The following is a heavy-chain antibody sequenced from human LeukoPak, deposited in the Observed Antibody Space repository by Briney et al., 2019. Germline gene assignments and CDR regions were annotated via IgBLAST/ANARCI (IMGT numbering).Heavy chain of an antibody. J-gene: IGHJ2*01. CDR2: IYYSGST. V-gene: IGHV4-61*05. CDR3: ARNPESELPHWYFDL. D-gene: IGHD1-14*01. Sequence: SETLSLTCTVSSVSISSSKSYWGWIRQPPGKGLEWIGYIYYSGSTNYNPSLKSRVTISVDTPKNQFSLKLSSVTAADTAVYYCARNPESELPHWYFDLWGRGALVTVSS. CDR1: SVSISSSKSY.